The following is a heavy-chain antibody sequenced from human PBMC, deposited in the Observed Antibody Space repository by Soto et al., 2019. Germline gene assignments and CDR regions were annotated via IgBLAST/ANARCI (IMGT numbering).Heavy chain of an antibody. CDR3: ARPKYGETYFDS. CDR2: INPYSGGT. J-gene: IGHJ4*02. Sequence: ASVKVSCKASGYSFTSLDINWLRQAPGQSLEWMGWINPYSGGTHFARKFQDRVTMARDTSVSTAYMELSSLKSDDTAVYYCARPKYGETYFDSWGQGTVVTVSS. V-gene: IGHV1-2*02. CDR1: GYSFTSLD. D-gene: IGHD2-21*01.